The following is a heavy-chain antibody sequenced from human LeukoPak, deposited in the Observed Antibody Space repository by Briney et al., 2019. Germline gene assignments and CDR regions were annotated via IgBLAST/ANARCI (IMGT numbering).Heavy chain of an antibody. CDR3: ARGSGSLRNPFDP. D-gene: IGHD3-10*01. Sequence: GGSLRLSCAASGFTFSSYSMNWVRQAPGKGLEWVSSISSSSSYIYYADSVKGRFTISRDNAKNSLYLQMNSLRAEDTAVYYCARGSGSLRNPFDPWGQGTLVTVSS. CDR1: GFTFSSYS. V-gene: IGHV3-21*01. CDR2: ISSSSSYI. J-gene: IGHJ5*02.